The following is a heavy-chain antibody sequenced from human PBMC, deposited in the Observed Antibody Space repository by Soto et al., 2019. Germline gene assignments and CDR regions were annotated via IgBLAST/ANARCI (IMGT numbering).Heavy chain of an antibody. D-gene: IGHD3-3*01. V-gene: IGHV5-51*01. Sequence: GESLKISCKGSGYSFTSYWIGWVRQMPGKGLEWMGIIYPGDSDTRYSPFFQGQVTISADKSISTAYLQWSSLKASDTAMYYCARHGLRFLEWLPPLDVWGQGTTVTVSS. J-gene: IGHJ6*02. CDR2: IYPGDSDT. CDR3: ARHGLRFLEWLPPLDV. CDR1: GYSFTSYW.